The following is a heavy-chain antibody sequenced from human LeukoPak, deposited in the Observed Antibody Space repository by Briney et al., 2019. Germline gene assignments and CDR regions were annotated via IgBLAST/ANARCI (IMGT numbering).Heavy chain of an antibody. D-gene: IGHD5-12*01. CDR2: INHSGST. Sequence: SETLSLTCAIYGGSFSGYYWSWIRQPPGKGLEWIGEINHSGSTNYNPSLRSRVSISVDMSKNQFSLNLNSVTAADTAVYYCARDRNSGYEFDYWGQGTLVTVSS. CDR1: GGSFSGYY. V-gene: IGHV4-34*01. J-gene: IGHJ4*02. CDR3: ARDRNSGYEFDY.